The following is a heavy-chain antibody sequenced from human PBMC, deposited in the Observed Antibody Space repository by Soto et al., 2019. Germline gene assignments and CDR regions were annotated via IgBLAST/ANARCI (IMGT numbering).Heavy chain of an antibody. V-gene: IGHV3-30*18. CDR1: GFTFSSYG. D-gene: IGHD3-10*01. CDR2: ISYDGSNK. J-gene: IGHJ3*02. CDR3: AKEAYYYGSGIIGDAFDI. Sequence: PGGSLRLSCSASGFTFSSYGMHWVRPAPGKGLEWVAVISYDGSNKYYADSVKGRFTISRDNSKNTLYLQMNSLRAEDTAVYYCAKEAYYYGSGIIGDAFDIWGQRTMVTVSS.